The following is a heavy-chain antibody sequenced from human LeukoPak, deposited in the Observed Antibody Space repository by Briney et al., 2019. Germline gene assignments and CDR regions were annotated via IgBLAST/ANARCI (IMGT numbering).Heavy chain of an antibody. V-gene: IGHV1-69*06. CDR2: IIPIFGTA. Sequence: SVKVSCKASGGTFSSYAISWVRQPPGQGLEWMGGIIPIFGTANYAQKNQGRITITADKSTSTAYMELSSLRSEDTAVYYCARGVPIAAAGTGGFDYWGQGTLVTVSS. CDR3: ARGVPIAAAGTGGFDY. CDR1: GGTFSSYA. D-gene: IGHD6-13*01. J-gene: IGHJ4*02.